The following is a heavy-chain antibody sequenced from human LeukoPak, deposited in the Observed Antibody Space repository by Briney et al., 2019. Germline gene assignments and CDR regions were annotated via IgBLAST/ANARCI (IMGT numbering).Heavy chain of an antibody. CDR3: ARDFRNSSSWYGYNWFDP. V-gene: IGHV1-18*01. D-gene: IGHD6-13*01. Sequence: ASVKVSCKASGYTFTSYGISWVRQAPGQGLEWMGWISAYNGNTNYAQKLQGRVTMTTDTSTSTAYMELRSLRSDDTAVYYCARDFRNSSSWYGYNWFDPWGQGTLVTVSS. CDR1: GYTFTSYG. CDR2: ISAYNGNT. J-gene: IGHJ5*02.